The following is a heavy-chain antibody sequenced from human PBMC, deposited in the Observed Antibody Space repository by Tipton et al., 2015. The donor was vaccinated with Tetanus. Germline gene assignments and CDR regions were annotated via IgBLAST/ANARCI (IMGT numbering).Heavy chain of an antibody. J-gene: IGHJ4*02. CDR2: ILYGKST. D-gene: IGHD3-10*01. CDR1: GGSVSSGSYY. Sequence: TLSLTCTVSGGSVSSGSYYWSWVRQPPGEGLEYIGYILYGKSTHYNPSLESRLSISADPAKNQFSLRLTSVTAADTAVYYCARGRRSMVRNVMFYFDFWGQGSLVTVSS. V-gene: IGHV4-61*01. CDR3: ARGRRSMVRNVMFYFDF.